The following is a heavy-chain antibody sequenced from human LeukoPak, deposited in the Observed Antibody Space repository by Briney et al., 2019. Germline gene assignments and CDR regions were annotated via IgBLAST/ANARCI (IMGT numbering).Heavy chain of an antibody. V-gene: IGHV4-59*01. J-gene: IGHJ4*02. Sequence: SETLSLTCTVSGGSITSYYWSWIRQPPGKGLEWIGYIYYSGSTNCNPSLKSRVTISVDTPKNQFSLKLSSVTAADTAVYYCARDYYDSSGYYWEYWGQGTLVTVSS. CDR2: IYYSGST. CDR3: ARDYYDSSGYYWEY. D-gene: IGHD3-22*01. CDR1: GGSITSYY.